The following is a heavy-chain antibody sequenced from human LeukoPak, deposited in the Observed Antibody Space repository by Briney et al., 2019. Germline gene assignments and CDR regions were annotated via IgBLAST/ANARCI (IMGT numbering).Heavy chain of an antibody. Sequence: SETLSLTCTVSGGSISSYYWSWIRQPAGKGLESIGRIYTSGSTNYNPSLKSRVTMSVDTSKNQFSLKLSSVTAADTAVYYCARDSIAAAGWAFDIWGQGTMVTVSS. CDR2: IYTSGST. J-gene: IGHJ3*02. CDR1: GGSISSYY. V-gene: IGHV4-4*07. D-gene: IGHD6-13*01. CDR3: ARDSIAAAGWAFDI.